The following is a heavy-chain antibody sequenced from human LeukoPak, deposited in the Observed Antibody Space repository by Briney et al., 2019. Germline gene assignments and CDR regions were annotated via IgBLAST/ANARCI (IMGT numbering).Heavy chain of an antibody. Sequence: GGSLRLSCEASGFNLNDYYMSWIRQAPGKGLEWVAYMTSYGSGKYSDSVKGRFTISRDAASKSLYLQMNSLRVEDTAVYYCTRDRDAGYALGHWGQGTLVTVTS. V-gene: IGHV3-11*01. J-gene: IGHJ4*02. D-gene: IGHD5-18*01. CDR3: TRDRDAGYALGH. CDR2: MTSYGSG. CDR1: GFNLNDYY.